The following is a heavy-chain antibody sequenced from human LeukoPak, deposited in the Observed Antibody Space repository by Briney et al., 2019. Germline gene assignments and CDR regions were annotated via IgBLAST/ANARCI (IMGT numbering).Heavy chain of an antibody. CDR1: GYTFTSYY. Sequence: ASVTVSCKASGYTFTSYYMHWVRQAPGQGLEWMGIINPSGGSTSYAQKFQGRVTMTRDMSTSTVYMELSSLRSEDTAVYYCARDHANSSGWYLYYYYYYMDVWGKGTTVTVSS. V-gene: IGHV1-46*01. D-gene: IGHD6-19*01. CDR3: ARDHANSSGWYLYYYYYYMDV. J-gene: IGHJ6*03. CDR2: INPSGGST.